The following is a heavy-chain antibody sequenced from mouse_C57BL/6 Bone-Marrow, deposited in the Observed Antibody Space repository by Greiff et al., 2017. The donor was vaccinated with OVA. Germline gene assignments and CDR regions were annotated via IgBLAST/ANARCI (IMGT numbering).Heavy chain of an antibody. CDR1: GYTFTSYW. J-gene: IGHJ2*01. D-gene: IGHD1-1*01. V-gene: IGHV1-61*01. CDR3: AITTVVEFDY. CDR2: IYPSDSET. Sequence: QVQLKQPGAELVRPGSSVKLSCKASGYTFTSYWMDWVKQRPGQGLEWIGNIYPSDSETHYNQKFKDKATLTVDKSSSTAYMQLSSLTSEDSAVYYCAITTVVEFDYWGQGTTLTVSS.